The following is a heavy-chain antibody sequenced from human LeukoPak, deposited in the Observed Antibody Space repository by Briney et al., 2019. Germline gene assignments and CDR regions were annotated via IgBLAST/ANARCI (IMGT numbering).Heavy chain of an antibody. CDR3: ARDWSGVHDC. CDR1: GFIFSNYG. J-gene: IGHJ4*02. D-gene: IGHD3/OR15-3a*01. CDR2: IWYDGSSK. Sequence: GRSLRLSCTASGFIFSNYGMHWVRQAPGKGLEWVAVIWYDGSSKYYADSVKGRFTISRDNSKNTLYLQMNSLRAEDTALYYCARDWSGVHDCWGQGTLVTVSS. V-gene: IGHV3-33*01.